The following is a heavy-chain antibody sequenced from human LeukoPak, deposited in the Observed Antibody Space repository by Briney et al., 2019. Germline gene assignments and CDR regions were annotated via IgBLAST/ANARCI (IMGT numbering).Heavy chain of an antibody. J-gene: IGHJ4*02. CDR1: GYTFTGYY. CDR3: ARTIRYFDWFYDY. CDR2: INPNSGGT. Sequence: ASVKVSCKASGYTFTGYYMHWVRQAPGQGLEWMGWINPNSGGTNYAQKFQGRVTMTRDTSISTAYMELSRLRSDDTVVYYCARTIRYFDWFYDYWGQGTLVTVSS. D-gene: IGHD3-9*01. V-gene: IGHV1-2*02.